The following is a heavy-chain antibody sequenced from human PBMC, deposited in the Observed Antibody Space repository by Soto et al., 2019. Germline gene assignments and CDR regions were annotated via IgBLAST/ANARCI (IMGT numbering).Heavy chain of an antibody. CDR1: GYTFTSYG. D-gene: IGHD6-19*01. CDR2: ISAYNGNT. V-gene: IGHV1-18*01. Sequence: ASVKVSCKASGYTFTSYGISWVRQAPGQGLEWMGWISAYNGNTNYAQKLQGRVTMTTDTSTSTAYMELRSLRSDDTAVYYCARGLPVADTSRWGYYYYGMDVWGQGTTVTVSS. CDR3: ARGLPVADTSRWGYYYYGMDV. J-gene: IGHJ6*02.